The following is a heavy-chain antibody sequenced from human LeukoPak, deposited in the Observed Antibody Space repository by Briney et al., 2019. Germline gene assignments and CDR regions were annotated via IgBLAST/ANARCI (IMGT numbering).Heavy chain of an antibody. J-gene: IGHJ5*02. CDR1: GDSVTNATNY. D-gene: IGHD3-22*01. Sequence: TLSLTCTVSGDSVTNATNYWSWIRQPAGKGLEWIGRLYTSGNTNYNPSLNGRVTISVDTSKNQFSLNLRSVTAADTAVYYCARDLISGYRGNRFDPWGQGTLVTVSS. CDR2: LYTSGNT. V-gene: IGHV4-61*02. CDR3: ARDLISGYRGNRFDP.